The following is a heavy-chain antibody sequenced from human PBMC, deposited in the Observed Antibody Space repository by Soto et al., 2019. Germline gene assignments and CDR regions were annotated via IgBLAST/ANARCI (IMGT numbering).Heavy chain of an antibody. CDR3: ARGGYFDSSNYLGY. CDR1: GYTFTSYG. Sequence: GASVKVSCKGSGYTFTSYGINWVRQAPGRGLEWMGWINPGNGNTKYSQQFQGRVIIDRDTSASTAYMELSSLRSEDTAVYYCARGGYFDSSNYLGYWGLGTLVTVSS. V-gene: IGHV1-3*01. D-gene: IGHD3-22*01. CDR2: INPGNGNT. J-gene: IGHJ4*02.